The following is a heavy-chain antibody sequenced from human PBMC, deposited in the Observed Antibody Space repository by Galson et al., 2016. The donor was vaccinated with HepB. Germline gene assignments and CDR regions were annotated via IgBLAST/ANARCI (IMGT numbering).Heavy chain of an antibody. V-gene: IGHV2-5*02. Sequence: PALVKPTQTLTLTCTFSGFSLDTYGIAVGWIRQPPGKALEWLALIFWDDDERYSPSLQHRITLTKDTSRSQVVLAMTNMGPVDTATYYCARQFFYGGGGANGFDVWGQG. J-gene: IGHJ5*02. D-gene: IGHD2-21*01. CDR2: IFWDDDE. CDR1: GFSLDTYGIA. CDR3: ARQFFYGGGGANGFDV.